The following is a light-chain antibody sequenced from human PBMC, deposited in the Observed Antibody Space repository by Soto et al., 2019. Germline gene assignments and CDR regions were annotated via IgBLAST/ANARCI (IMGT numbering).Light chain of an antibody. CDR2: DVT. J-gene: IGLJ3*02. Sequence: QSALTQPRSVSGSPGQSVTISCTGTTSDVGGYNYVSWYQQHPGKAPKLMIYDVTTRPSGVPDRFSGSKSGNTASLTISGLQAEDEADYDCYSYAGSYCWVFGGGTKLTVL. V-gene: IGLV2-11*01. CDR1: TSDVGGYNY. CDR3: YSYAGSYCWV.